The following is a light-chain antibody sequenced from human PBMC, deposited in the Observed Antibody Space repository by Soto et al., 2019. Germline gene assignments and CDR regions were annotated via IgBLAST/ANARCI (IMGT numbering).Light chain of an antibody. J-gene: IGLJ1*01. Sequence: QSVLTQPPSASGSPGQSVTISCTGTSSDVGKYDYVSWFQHHPGKAPKLIIYEVSKRPSGVPDRFSGSKSGSTASLTISGLQAEDEADYYCSIYTSSSTYVFGTGTKVTVL. CDR1: SSDVGKYDY. CDR2: EVS. V-gene: IGLV2-18*01. CDR3: SIYTSSSTYV.